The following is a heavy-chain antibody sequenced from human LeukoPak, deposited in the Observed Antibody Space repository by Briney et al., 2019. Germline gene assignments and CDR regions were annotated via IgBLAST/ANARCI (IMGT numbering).Heavy chain of an antibody. V-gene: IGHV3-64*04. J-gene: IGHJ4*02. Sequence: GGSLRLSCADSRLTLSSYAMSCVCPALGKGVEYVSAISSDGGSTYYADSVKGRFTISRDNAKNSLYLQKNSVRDEDTAVYYCASRDYFDYWGQGTLVTVSS. CDR1: RLTLSSYA. CDR2: ISSDGGST. CDR3: ASRDYFDY.